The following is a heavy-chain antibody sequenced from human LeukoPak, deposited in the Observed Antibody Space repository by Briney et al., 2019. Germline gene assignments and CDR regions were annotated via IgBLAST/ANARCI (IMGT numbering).Heavy chain of an antibody. CDR3: ATTLGVPYYFDY. CDR1: GYTFTTYA. D-gene: IGHD1-1*01. Sequence: ASVKVSCKASGYTFTTYAMHWVRQAPGQRLEWMGWINVGNGNTKYSQKFQGRVTITRDTSASTAYMELSSLRSEDTAVYYCATTLGVPYYFDYWGQGTLVTVSS. V-gene: IGHV1-3*01. CDR2: INVGNGNT. J-gene: IGHJ4*02.